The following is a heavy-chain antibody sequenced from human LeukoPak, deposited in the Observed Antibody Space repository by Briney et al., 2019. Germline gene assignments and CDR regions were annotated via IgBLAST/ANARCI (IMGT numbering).Heavy chain of an antibody. CDR2: IYTSGST. V-gene: IGHV4-61*02. CDR1: GGSISSGSYY. Sequence: SQTLSLTCTVSGGSISSGSYYWSWIRQPAGKGLEWIGRIYTSGSTNYNPSLKSRGTISVDTSKNQFSLKLSSVTAADTAVYYCARVGRQWASPDGGDYYYYYMDVWGKGTTVTVSS. J-gene: IGHJ6*03. D-gene: IGHD6-19*01. CDR3: ARVGRQWASPDGGDYYYYYMDV.